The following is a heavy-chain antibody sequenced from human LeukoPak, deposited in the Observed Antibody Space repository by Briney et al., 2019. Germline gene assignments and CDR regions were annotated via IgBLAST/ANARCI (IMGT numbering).Heavy chain of an antibody. D-gene: IGHD3-9*01. J-gene: IGHJ3*01. CDR1: GFTFSDYA. CDR2: IWYDGSNE. V-gene: IGHV3-33*01. CDR3: AREETGAFDL. Sequence: GGSLRLSCAASGFTFSDYAMHWVRQAPGKGLEWVAVIWYDGSNEEYADSVKGQFTISRDNSKNTLYLQMNSLRAEDTAMYYCAREETGAFDLWGLGTMVTVSS.